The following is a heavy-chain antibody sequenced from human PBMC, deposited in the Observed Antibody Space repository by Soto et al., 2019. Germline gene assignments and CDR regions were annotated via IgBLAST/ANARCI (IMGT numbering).Heavy chain of an antibody. CDR1: GGTFSSYT. CDR2: IIPILGIA. J-gene: IGHJ5*02. CDR3: AVTYCGGDCYFNTWFDP. Sequence: QVQLVQSGAEVKKPGSSVKVSCKASGGTFSSYTISWVRQAPGQGLEWMGRIIPILGIANYAQKFQGRVTITADKSPSTAYMELSSLRSEDTAVYYCAVTYCGGDCYFNTWFDPWGQGTLVTVSS. V-gene: IGHV1-69*02. D-gene: IGHD2-21*02.